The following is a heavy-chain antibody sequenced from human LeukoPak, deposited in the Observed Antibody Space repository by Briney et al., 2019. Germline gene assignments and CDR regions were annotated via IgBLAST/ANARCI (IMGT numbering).Heavy chain of an antibody. V-gene: IGHV1-18*01. Sequence: ASVSVSCTASGYTFTSYGLSWVRQAPGQGLEWMGWISAYNGNTNYAQKLQGRVTMTTDTSTSTAYMELRSLRSDDTAVYYCARDTALAVTLDYWGQGTLVTVSS. CDR2: ISAYNGNT. CDR1: GYTFTSYG. J-gene: IGHJ4*02. D-gene: IGHD4-17*01. CDR3: ARDTALAVTLDY.